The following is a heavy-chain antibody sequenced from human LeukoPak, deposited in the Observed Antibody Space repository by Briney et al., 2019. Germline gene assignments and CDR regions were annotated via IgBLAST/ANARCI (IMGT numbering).Heavy chain of an antibody. V-gene: IGHV3-23*01. CDR1: GFRFSTFV. Sequence: GGSLRLSCAASGFRFSTFVMSWVRQAPGKGLEWVSTVSGSGANTYYADSVKGQFTVSRDNSKNTLYLQLSSLRVEDTAVYYCAKGPVAGTRWFDPWGQGTLVTVSS. CDR3: AKGPVAGTRWFDP. D-gene: IGHD2-15*01. CDR2: VSGSGANT. J-gene: IGHJ5*02.